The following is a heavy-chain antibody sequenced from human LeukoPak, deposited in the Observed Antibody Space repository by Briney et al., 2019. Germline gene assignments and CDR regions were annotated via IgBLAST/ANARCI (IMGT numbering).Heavy chain of an antibody. V-gene: IGHV3-9*01. CDR3: VKGLTSTRIHLFDI. CDR1: GFEFDDYA. J-gene: IGHJ3*02. D-gene: IGHD2/OR15-2a*01. Sequence: PGRSLRLSCAATGFEFDDYAMHWFRQAPGKGLEWVSGISWNGDRIGYADSVKGRFSISRDNAKNSLYLQMNSLRAEDTALYYCVKGLTSTRIHLFDIWGQGTMVTVSS. CDR2: ISWNGDRI.